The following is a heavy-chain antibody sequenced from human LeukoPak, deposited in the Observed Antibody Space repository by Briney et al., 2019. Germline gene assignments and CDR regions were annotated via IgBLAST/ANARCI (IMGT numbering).Heavy chain of an antibody. CDR2: IYYSGST. Sequence: SETLSLACTVSGGSISSGGYYWSWIRQHPGKGLEWIGYIYYSGSTYYNPSLKSRVTISVDTSKNQFSLKLSSVTAADTAVYYCAGGGSGYYYQGLAWGQGTLVTVSS. V-gene: IGHV4-31*03. CDR3: AGGGSGYYYQGLA. CDR1: GGSISSGGYY. J-gene: IGHJ5*02. D-gene: IGHD3-22*01.